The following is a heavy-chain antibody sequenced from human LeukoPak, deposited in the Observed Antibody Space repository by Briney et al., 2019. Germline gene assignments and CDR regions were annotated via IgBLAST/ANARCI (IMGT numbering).Heavy chain of an antibody. V-gene: IGHV1-69*05. Sequence: GASVKVSCKASGGTFSSYAISWVRQAPGQGLEWMGRIIPIFGTANYAQKFQGRVTITTDESTRTAYMELSSLRSEDTAVYYCARERWEPHRDAFDIWGQGTMVTVSS. J-gene: IGHJ3*02. CDR2: IIPIFGTA. D-gene: IGHD1-26*01. CDR3: ARERWEPHRDAFDI. CDR1: GGTFSSYA.